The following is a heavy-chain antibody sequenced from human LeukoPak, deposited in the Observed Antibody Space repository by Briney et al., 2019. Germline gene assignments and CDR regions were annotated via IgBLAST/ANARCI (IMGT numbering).Heavy chain of an antibody. CDR1: GYTFTSYY. CDR2: NSPSGSGT. Sequence: ASVKVSCKASGYTFTSYYLHWVRQAPGQGLEWMGINSPSGSGTTYAQKFQGRVTMTRDTSTSTVYMELSSLRSEDTAVCYCARVRSVLRSYYYDSSGYHLDYWGQGTLVTVSS. J-gene: IGHJ4*02. D-gene: IGHD3-22*01. V-gene: IGHV1-46*01. CDR3: ARVRSVLRSYYYDSSGYHLDY.